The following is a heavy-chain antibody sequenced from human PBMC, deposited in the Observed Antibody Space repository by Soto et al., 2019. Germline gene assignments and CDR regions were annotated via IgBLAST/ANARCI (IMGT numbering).Heavy chain of an antibody. Sequence: SETLSLTCTVSGGSISSSSYYWGWIRQPPGKGLEWIGSIYYSGSTYYNPSLKSRVTISVDTSKNQFSLKLSSVTAADTAVYYCARHEAVAGTGLPPTPTNFDYWGQGTLVTVSS. V-gene: IGHV4-39*01. CDR2: IYYSGST. CDR3: ARHEAVAGTGLPPTPTNFDY. J-gene: IGHJ4*02. D-gene: IGHD6-19*01. CDR1: GGSISSSSYY.